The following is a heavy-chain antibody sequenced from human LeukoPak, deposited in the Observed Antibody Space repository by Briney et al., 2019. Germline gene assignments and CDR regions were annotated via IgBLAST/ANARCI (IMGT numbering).Heavy chain of an antibody. Sequence: PSETLSLTCTVSGGSISSSSYYWGWIRQPPGKGLEWIGSIYYSGSTYYNPSLKSRVTISVDTSKNQFSLKLSSVTAADTAVYYCAVYSSPGNWLDPWGQGTLVTVSS. J-gene: IGHJ5*02. D-gene: IGHD6-19*01. CDR1: GGSISSSSYY. CDR2: IYYSGST. V-gene: IGHV4-39*01. CDR3: AVYSSPGNWLDP.